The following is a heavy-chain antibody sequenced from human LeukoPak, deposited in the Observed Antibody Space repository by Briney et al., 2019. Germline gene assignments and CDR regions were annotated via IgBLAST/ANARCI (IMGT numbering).Heavy chain of an antibody. V-gene: IGHV1-18*01. CDR2: ISAYNGNT. Sequence: ASVKVSCKASGYTFTSYGISWVRRAPGQGLEWMGWISAYNGNTNYAQKLQGRVTMTTDTSTSTAYMELRSLRSDDTAVYYCARVADNYDILTGYFTSYYYYGMDVWGQGTTVTVSS. J-gene: IGHJ6*02. CDR1: GYTFTSYG. D-gene: IGHD3-9*01. CDR3: ARVADNYDILTGYFTSYYYYGMDV.